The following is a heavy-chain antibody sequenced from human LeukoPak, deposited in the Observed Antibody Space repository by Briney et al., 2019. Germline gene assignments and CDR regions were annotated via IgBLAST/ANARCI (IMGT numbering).Heavy chain of an antibody. CDR3: ARYSGSYHGFDY. V-gene: IGHV3-7*04. J-gene: IGHJ4*02. D-gene: IGHD1-26*01. CDR2: IKEDGSAK. Sequence: PGGSLRLSCAASGFTFSSFWMSWVRQAPGKGLEWVANIKEDGSAKYYVDSVRGRFTISRDNAKNSLDLQMNSLRAEDTAVYYCARYSGSYHGFDYWGQGTLVTVSS. CDR1: GFTFSSFW.